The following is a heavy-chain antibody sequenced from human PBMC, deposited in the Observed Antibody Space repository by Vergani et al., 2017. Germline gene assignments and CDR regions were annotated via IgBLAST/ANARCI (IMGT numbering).Heavy chain of an antibody. CDR2: ISWNSGSI. CDR1: GFTFDDYA. V-gene: IGHV3-9*01. D-gene: IGHD6-13*01. CDR3: AKDLLGSSWYIDHDAFDI. J-gene: IGHJ3*02. Sequence: EVQLVESGGGLVQPGRSLRLSCAASGFTFDDYAMHWVRQAPGKGLEWVSGISWNSGSIGYADSVKGRFTISRDNAKNTLYLQMNSLRAEDTAVYYCAKDLLGSSWYIDHDAFDIWGQGTMVTVSS.